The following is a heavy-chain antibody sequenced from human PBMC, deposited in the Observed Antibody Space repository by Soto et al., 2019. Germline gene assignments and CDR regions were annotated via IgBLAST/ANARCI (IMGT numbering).Heavy chain of an antibody. J-gene: IGHJ4*02. Sequence: SETLSLTCTVSGGSISSGGYYWSWIRQHPGKGLEWIGYIYYSGSTHYNPSLKSRVTISVDTSKNQFSLKLSSVTAADTAVYYCARSRWFGEFPFDYWGQGTLVTVSS. CDR2: IYYSGST. V-gene: IGHV4-31*03. D-gene: IGHD3-10*01. CDR1: GGSISSGGYY. CDR3: ARSRWFGEFPFDY.